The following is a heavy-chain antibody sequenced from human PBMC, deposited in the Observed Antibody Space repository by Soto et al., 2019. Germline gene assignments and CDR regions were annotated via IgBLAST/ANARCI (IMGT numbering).Heavy chain of an antibody. V-gene: IGHV3-11*01. J-gene: IGHJ4*02. CDR1: GFSFSDHY. CDR3: AGDPYYYASDY. CDR2: ISGGGSTI. Sequence: GESLKISCVASGFSFSDHYMTWIRQAPGKGLEWVSYISGGGSTIYYADSVKGRFTVSRDNAKNSLYLQTDSLRVEDTAVYYCAGDPYYYASDYWGQGTLVTVSS. D-gene: IGHD3-10*01.